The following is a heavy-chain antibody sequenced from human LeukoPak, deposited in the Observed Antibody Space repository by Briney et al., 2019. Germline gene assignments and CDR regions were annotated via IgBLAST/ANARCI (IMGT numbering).Heavy chain of an antibody. CDR3: ARGEGIVVVVAATHYYYYYGMDV. CDR2: INHSGST. CDR1: GGSFSGYY. Sequence: SETLSLTCAVYGGSFSGYYWSWIRQPPGKGLEWIGEINHSGSTNYNPSLKSRVTISVDTSKNQFSLKLSSVTAADTAVYYCARGEGIVVVVAATHYYYYYGMDVWGQGTTVTVSS. V-gene: IGHV4-34*01. D-gene: IGHD2-15*01. J-gene: IGHJ6*02.